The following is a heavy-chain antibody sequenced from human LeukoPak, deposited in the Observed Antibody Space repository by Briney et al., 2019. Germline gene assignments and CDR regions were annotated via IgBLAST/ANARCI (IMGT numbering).Heavy chain of an antibody. CDR2: ISGSGGST. D-gene: IGHD3-22*01. Sequence: GGSLRLSCAASEFTFYNYWMSWVRQAPGKGLEWVSAISGSGGSTYYADSVKGRFTISRDNSKNTLYLQMNSLRAEDTAVYYCAKDRGGYYDSSGYYSGYFQHWGQGTLVTVSS. V-gene: IGHV3-23*01. J-gene: IGHJ1*01. CDR3: AKDRGGYYDSSGYYSGYFQH. CDR1: EFTFYNYW.